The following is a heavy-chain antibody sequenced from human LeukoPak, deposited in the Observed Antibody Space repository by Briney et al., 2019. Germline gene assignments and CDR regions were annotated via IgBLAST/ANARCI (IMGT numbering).Heavy chain of an antibody. CDR2: IYHSGST. CDR1: GGSINSRDYL. J-gene: IGHJ3*02. CDR3: ARGDSGSYYRAFDI. Sequence: SETLSLTCTLSGGSINSRDYLWGWIRQTPGKGLEWIGEIYHSGSTNYNPSLKSRVTISVDKSKNQFSLKLSSVTAADTAVYYCARGDSGSYYRAFDIWGQGTMVTVSS. V-gene: IGHV4-39*07. D-gene: IGHD3-10*01.